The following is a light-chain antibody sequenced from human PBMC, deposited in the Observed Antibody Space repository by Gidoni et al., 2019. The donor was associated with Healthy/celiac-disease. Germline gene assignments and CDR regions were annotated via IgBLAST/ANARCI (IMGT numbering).Light chain of an antibody. CDR3: GTWDSSLSSWV. CDR1: SSNIGNNY. J-gene: IGLJ3*02. V-gene: IGLV1-51*02. Sequence: QSVLTQPPSVSAAPGQKVTISCSRSSSNIGNNYVSWYQQLPGTAPKLLIYENNKRPSGIPDRFSGSKSGTSATLGITGLQTGDEADYYCGTWDSSLSSWVFGGGTKLTVL. CDR2: ENN.